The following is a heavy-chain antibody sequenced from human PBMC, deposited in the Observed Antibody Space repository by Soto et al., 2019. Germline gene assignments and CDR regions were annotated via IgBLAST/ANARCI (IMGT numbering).Heavy chain of an antibody. D-gene: IGHD6-19*01. CDR2: ISGSGGSS. CDR1: GFTFSSYA. V-gene: IGHV3-23*01. Sequence: GGSLRLSCAASGFTFSSYAMSWVRQAPGKGLEWVSAISGSGGSSYYADSVKGRFTISRDNSQNTLYLQMNSLRAEDTAVYYCAKGSRYSSGWYFDYWGQGTLVTVSS. CDR3: AKGSRYSSGWYFDY. J-gene: IGHJ4*02.